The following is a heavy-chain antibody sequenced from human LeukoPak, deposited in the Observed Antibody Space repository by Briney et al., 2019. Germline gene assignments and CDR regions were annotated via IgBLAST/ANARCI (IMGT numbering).Heavy chain of an antibody. Sequence: SVKVSCKASGGTFSSYAISWVRQAPGQGLEWMGGIIPIFGTANYAQKFQGRVTIATDESTSTAYMELSSLRSEDTAVYYCARGGGYCSSTSCFDYWGQGTLVTVSS. D-gene: IGHD2-2*01. V-gene: IGHV1-69*05. J-gene: IGHJ4*02. CDR3: ARGGGYCSSTSCFDY. CDR2: IIPIFGTA. CDR1: GGTFSSYA.